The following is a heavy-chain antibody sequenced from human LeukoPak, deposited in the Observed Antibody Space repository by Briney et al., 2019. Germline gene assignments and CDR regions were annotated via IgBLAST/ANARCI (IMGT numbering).Heavy chain of an antibody. D-gene: IGHD3-22*01. CDR2: IIPIFVTA. Sequence: SVKVSCKASGGTFSSYAISWVRQAPGQGLEWMGGIIPIFVTANYAQKFQGRVTITADESTSTAYMELSSLRSEDTAVYYCARGPITTRSHFDYWGQGTLVTVSS. CDR3: ARGPITTRSHFDY. J-gene: IGHJ4*02. CDR1: GGTFSSYA. V-gene: IGHV1-69*13.